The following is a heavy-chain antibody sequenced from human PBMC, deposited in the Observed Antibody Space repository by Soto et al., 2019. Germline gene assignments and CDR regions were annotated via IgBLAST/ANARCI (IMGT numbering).Heavy chain of an antibody. D-gene: IGHD1-1*01. CDR1: GGSVSSYY. V-gene: IGHV4-59*06. CDR3: ARLTTGTTYYYYYYGMDV. CDR2: IYYSGST. J-gene: IGHJ6*02. Sequence: SETLSLTCTVSGGSVSSYYWSWIRQHPGKGLEWIGYIYYSGSTYYNPSLKSRVTISVDTSKNQFSLKLSSVTAADTAVYYCARLTTGTTYYYYYYGMDVCGQGTTVTVSS.